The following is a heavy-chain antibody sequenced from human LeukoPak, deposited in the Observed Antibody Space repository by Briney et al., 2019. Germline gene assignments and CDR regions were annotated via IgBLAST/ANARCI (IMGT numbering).Heavy chain of an antibody. CDR3: ARDPSPITMVRGVIFDY. D-gene: IGHD3-10*01. Sequence: SQTLSLTCTVSGGSISSGDYYWSWIRQPPGKGLEWTGYIYYSGSTYYNPSLKSRVTISVDTSKNQFSLKLSSVTAADTAVYYCARDPSPITMVRGVIFDYWGQGTLVTVSS. CDR1: GGSISSGDYY. CDR2: IYYSGST. J-gene: IGHJ4*02. V-gene: IGHV4-30-4*08.